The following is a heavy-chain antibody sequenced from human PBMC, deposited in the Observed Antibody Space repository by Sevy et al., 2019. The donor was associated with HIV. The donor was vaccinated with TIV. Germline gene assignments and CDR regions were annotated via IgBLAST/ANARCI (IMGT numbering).Heavy chain of an antibody. CDR2: IYHSGST. D-gene: IGHD3-3*01. V-gene: IGHV4-38-2*02. Sequence: SETLSLTCTVSGYSISSGCYWGWIRQPPGKGLEWIGSIYHSGSTYYNPSLKGRVTISVDTSKNQFSLKLSSVTAADTAVYYCARDRVGGGDFWSGYRYYFDYWGQGTLVTVSS. J-gene: IGHJ4*02. CDR1: GYSISSGCY. CDR3: ARDRVGGGDFWSGYRYYFDY.